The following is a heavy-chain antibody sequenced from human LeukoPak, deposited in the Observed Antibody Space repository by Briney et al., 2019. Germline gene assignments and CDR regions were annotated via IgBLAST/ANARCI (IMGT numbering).Heavy chain of an antibody. CDR1: GFTFSSFA. J-gene: IGHJ4*02. Sequence: GGSLRLSCAASGFTFSSFAMGWDRQAPGKGLEWVSIISDSGGRAYYADSVRGRFTISRDNSKNTLYLQMNSLRAEDTALYYCAKRLAAAGAVDYWGQGTLVTVSS. D-gene: IGHD6-13*01. CDR3: AKRLAAAGAVDY. CDR2: ISDSGGRA. V-gene: IGHV3-23*01.